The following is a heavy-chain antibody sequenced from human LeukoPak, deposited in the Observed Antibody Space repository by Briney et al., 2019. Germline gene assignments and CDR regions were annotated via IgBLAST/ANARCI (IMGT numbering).Heavy chain of an antibody. CDR2: ISGSGGST. V-gene: IGHV3-23*01. Sequence: TGGSLRLSCAASGFTFSSYAMSWVRQAPGKGLEWVSAISGSGGSTYYADSVKGRFTISRDNAKNSLYLQMNSLRAEDTAVYYCARGTTAFDYWGQGTLVTVSS. CDR1: GFTFSSYA. J-gene: IGHJ4*02. CDR3: ARGTTAFDY. D-gene: IGHD2/OR15-2a*01.